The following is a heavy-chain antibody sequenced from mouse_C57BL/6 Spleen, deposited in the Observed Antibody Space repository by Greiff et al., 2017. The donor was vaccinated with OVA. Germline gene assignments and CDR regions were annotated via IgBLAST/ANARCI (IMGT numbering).Heavy chain of an antibody. D-gene: IGHD3-3*01. CDR3: ATRGYYYAMDY. J-gene: IGHJ4*01. V-gene: IGHV5-17*01. CDR2: ISSGSSTN. CDR1: GFTFSDYG. Sequence: DVKLVESGGGLVKPGGSLKLSCAASGFTFSDYGMHWVRQAPEKGLEWVAYISSGSSTNYYADTVKGRFTISRDNAKNTLFLQMTSLRSEDTAMYYCATRGYYYAMDYWGQGTSVTVSS.